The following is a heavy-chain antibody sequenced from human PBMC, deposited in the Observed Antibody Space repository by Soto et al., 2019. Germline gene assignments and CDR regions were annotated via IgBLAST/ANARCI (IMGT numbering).Heavy chain of an antibody. V-gene: IGHV3-21*01. CDR2: ISPSTSHI. D-gene: IGHD2-15*01. CDR1: GFTFSSCT. Sequence: EVHLVESGGGLVKPGGSLRLSCAVSGFTFSSCTMNWVRQAPGKGLEWVSSISPSTSHIYYADSVKGRFTISRDNAKSSLFLQMNSLGAEDTAVYYCSGCSGGACHQNYGMDVWGQGTTVTVSS. CDR3: SGCSGGACHQNYGMDV. J-gene: IGHJ6*02.